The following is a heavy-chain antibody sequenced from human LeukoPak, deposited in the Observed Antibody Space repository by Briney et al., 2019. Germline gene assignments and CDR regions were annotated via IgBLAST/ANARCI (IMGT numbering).Heavy chain of an antibody. CDR3: ARLIDGAFDY. D-gene: IGHD5-24*01. CDR2: IYPGDSHT. Sequence: GESLQISCKGSGYSFTSFWIAWVRQMPGKGLEWMGIIYPGDSHTRYSPSFQGQVTISADRSISTAYLQWSSLKASDTAMYYCARLIDGAFDYWGQGTLVTVSS. V-gene: IGHV5-51*01. J-gene: IGHJ4*02. CDR1: GYSFTSFW.